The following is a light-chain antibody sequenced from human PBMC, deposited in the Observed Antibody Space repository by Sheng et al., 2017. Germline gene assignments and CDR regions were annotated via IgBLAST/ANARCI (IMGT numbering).Light chain of an antibody. CDR3: HQDYSSPRT. V-gene: IGKV3D-7*01. Sequence: PGVRATLSCRASQSVSSSSLSWYQQKPGQAPRLLIYGASTRATGIPAKFSGSGSGTDFTLTISSLQPEDFAVYYCHQDYSSPRTFGQGTKVE. CDR2: GAS. CDR1: QSVSSSS. J-gene: IGKJ1*01.